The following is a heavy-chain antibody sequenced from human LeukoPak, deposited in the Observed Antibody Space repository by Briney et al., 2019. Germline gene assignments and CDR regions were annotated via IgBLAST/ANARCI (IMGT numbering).Heavy chain of an antibody. J-gene: IGHJ6*03. D-gene: IGHD5-18*01. CDR1: GGSFSGYY. CDR3: ARGRIQLWLQDYFYYYMDV. CDR2: INHSAST. V-gene: IGHV4-34*01. Sequence: PSETLSLTCAVYGGSFSGYYWSWIRQSPGKGLEWIGEINHSASTNYNPSLKSRVTISVDTSKNQFSLKLSSVTAAGTAVYYCARGRIQLWLQDYFYYYMDVWGKGTTVTVSS.